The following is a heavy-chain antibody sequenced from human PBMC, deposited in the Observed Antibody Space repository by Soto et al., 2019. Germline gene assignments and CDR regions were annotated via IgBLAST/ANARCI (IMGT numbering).Heavy chain of an antibody. D-gene: IGHD3-22*01. CDR2: ISYSGST. Sequence: SETMSLTCPVAGGSISSGGYYWSSISQHPGKGLEWIGYISYSGSTYYNPSLESRVTISVDTSKNQFSLKLSSVTAADTAVYYCARDALSRDSIWGQGTLVTVSS. J-gene: IGHJ4*02. CDR1: GGSISSGGYY. V-gene: IGHV4-31*03. CDR3: ARDALSRDSI.